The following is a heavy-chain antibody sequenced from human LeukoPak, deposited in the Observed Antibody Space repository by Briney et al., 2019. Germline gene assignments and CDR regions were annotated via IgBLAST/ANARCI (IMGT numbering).Heavy chain of an antibody. J-gene: IGHJ4*02. CDR1: GFTVSSNY. D-gene: IGHD6-6*01. V-gene: IGHV3-53*01. CDR2: IYSGGST. Sequence: GGSLRLSCAASGFTVSSNYMSWVRQAPGKGLEWVSVIYSGGSTYYADSVKDRFTISRDNSKNTLYLQMNSLRAEDTAVYYCARVSPSIAAFSYWGQGTLVTVSS. CDR3: ARVSPSIAAFSY.